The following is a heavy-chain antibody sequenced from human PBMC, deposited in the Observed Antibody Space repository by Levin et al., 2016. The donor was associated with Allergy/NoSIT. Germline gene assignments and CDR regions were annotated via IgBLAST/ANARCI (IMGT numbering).Heavy chain of an antibody. V-gene: IGHV5-51*01. CDR3: ARWGPKDGYNYPFDY. CDR1: GYSFTTYW. Sequence: KVSCKGSGYSFTTYWIGWVRQMPGTGPEWMGIIYPADSDARYSPSFQGQVTISADNSIGTTYLQWSSLTASDSAIYYCARWGPKDGYNYPFDYWGQGTLVTVSS. CDR2: IYPADSDA. D-gene: IGHD5-24*01. J-gene: IGHJ4*02.